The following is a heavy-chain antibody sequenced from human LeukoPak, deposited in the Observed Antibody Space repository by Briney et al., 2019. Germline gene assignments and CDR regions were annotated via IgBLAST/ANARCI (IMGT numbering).Heavy chain of an antibody. Sequence: SETLSLTCAVYGGSFSGYYWSWIRQPPGKGLEWIGEINHSGSTNYNPSLKSRVTISVDTSENQFSLKLSSVTAADTAVYYCARALYYYYMDVWGKGTTVTVSS. V-gene: IGHV4-34*01. CDR1: GGSFSGYY. CDR2: INHSGST. CDR3: ARALYYYYMDV. J-gene: IGHJ6*03.